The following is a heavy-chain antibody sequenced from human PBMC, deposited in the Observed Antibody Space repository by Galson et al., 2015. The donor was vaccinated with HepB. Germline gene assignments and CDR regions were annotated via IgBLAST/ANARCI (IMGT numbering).Heavy chain of an antibody. Sequence: SLRLSCAASGFTFSSYAMSWVRQAPGKGLEWVSSISSSSSYIYYADSVKGRFTISRDNAKNSLYLQMNSLRAEDTAVYYCARIVGGIAARGWWFDPWGQGTLVTVSS. CDR1: GFTFSSYA. CDR3: ARIVGGIAARGWWFDP. V-gene: IGHV3-21*04. D-gene: IGHD6-6*01. J-gene: IGHJ5*02. CDR2: ISSSSSYI.